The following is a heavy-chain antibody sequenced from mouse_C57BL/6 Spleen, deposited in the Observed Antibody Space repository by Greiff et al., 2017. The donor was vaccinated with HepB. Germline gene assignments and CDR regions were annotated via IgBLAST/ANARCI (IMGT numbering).Heavy chain of an antibody. V-gene: IGHV1-82*01. CDR2: IYPGDGDT. Sequence: QVQLQQSGPELVKPGASVKISCKASGYAFSSSWMNWVKQGPGKGLEWIGRIYPGDGDTNYNGKFKGKATLTADKSSSTAYMQLSSLTSEDSAVYFCARDGYDYDGGFAYWGQGTLVTVSA. CDR1: GYAFSSSW. D-gene: IGHD2-4*01. CDR3: ARDGYDYDGGFAY. J-gene: IGHJ3*01.